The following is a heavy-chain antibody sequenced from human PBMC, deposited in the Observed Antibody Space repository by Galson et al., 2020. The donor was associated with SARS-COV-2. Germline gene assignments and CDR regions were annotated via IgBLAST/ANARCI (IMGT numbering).Heavy chain of an antibody. V-gene: IGHV2-5*02. CDR3: AHSRYRCSEANCYNPFDY. J-gene: IGHJ4*02. Sequence: SGPTLVKPTQTLTLTCTFSGFSLSTRGVGVGWIRQLPGKALEWLTLIYSDDDKRHSPSLKSRLTITKDTSKNHVVLTMTNMDPVDTATYYCAHSRYRCSEANCYNPFDYWGQGTLVTVSS. CDR2: IYSDDDK. D-gene: IGHD2-15*01. CDR1: GFSLSTRGVG.